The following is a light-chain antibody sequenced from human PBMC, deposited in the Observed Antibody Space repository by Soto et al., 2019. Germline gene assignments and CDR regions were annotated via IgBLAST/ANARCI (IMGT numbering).Light chain of an antibody. J-gene: IGLJ2*01. CDR2: DVT. V-gene: IGLV2-14*03. Sequence: QSALTQPASVSGSPGQSITISCTGTNSDIGGYNFVSWYQQHPGKAPKLMFYDVTNRPSGVSNRFSGSKSGKTASLTISGLQAEDDAVYYCSSYTSTNPFVFGGGTKLTVL. CDR1: NSDIGGYNF. CDR3: SSYTSTNPFV.